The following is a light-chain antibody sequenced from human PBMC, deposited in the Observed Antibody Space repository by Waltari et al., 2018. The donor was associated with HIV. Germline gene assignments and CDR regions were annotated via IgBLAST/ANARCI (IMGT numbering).Light chain of an antibody. V-gene: IGLV2-18*02. CDR3: SSYTTSSTWV. J-gene: IGLJ3*02. Sequence: QSALTQPPSVSGSLGQSVTISCTGTSSNIGAYNRGSWYPQSPGTAPKLRIYEVTHRPSGVPVRFSGSKSGNTASLTISGLQADDEADYYCSSYTTSSTWVFGGGTKLTVL. CDR2: EVT. CDR1: SSNIGAYNR.